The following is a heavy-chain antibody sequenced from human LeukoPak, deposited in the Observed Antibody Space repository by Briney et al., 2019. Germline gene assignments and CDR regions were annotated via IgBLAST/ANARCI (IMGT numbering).Heavy chain of an antibody. CDR2: ISGYNGNT. D-gene: IGHD1-26*01. J-gene: IGHJ4*02. Sequence: ASVKVSCKASGYTFTSYGINWVRQAPGQGLEWMGWISGYNGNTNYAQKLKGRVTMTTDTATSTAYMELRSLRSDDTAVYYCARVANRLRSGSFDYWGQGTLVTVSS. CDR3: ARVANRLRSGSFDY. V-gene: IGHV1-18*01. CDR1: GYTFTSYG.